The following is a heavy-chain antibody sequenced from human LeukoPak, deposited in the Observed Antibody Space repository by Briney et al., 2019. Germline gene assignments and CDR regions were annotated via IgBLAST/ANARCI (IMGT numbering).Heavy chain of an antibody. V-gene: IGHV3-30-3*01. Sequence: GRSLRLSCAASGFTFSSYAMHWVRQAPGKGLEWVAVISYDRSNKYYADSVKGRFTISRDNSKNSLYLQMNSLRAEDTAVYYCAIDSITIFGVAPPHYYGMDVWGQGTTVTVSS. CDR2: ISYDRSNK. CDR1: GFTFSSYA. CDR3: AIDSITIFGVAPPHYYGMDV. J-gene: IGHJ6*02. D-gene: IGHD3-3*01.